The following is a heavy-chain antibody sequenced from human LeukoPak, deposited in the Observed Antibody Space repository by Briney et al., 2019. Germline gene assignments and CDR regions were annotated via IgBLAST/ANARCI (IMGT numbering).Heavy chain of an antibody. D-gene: IGHD4-11*01. CDR2: AYGDGSSQ. J-gene: IGHJ1*01. V-gene: IGHV3-33*01. CDR1: GFPFSGYG. CDR3: ATGGNFYYSH. Sequence: QPGGSLRLSCAAPGFPFSGYGMHWVRQAPGKGLEWVAVAYGDGSSQYYADSVKGRFSISKDISKNTLSLQMNSLRAEDRAVYSCATGGNFYYSHWGQGTLVTVSS.